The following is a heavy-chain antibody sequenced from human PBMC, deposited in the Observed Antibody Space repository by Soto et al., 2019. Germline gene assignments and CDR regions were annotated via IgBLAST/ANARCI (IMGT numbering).Heavy chain of an antibody. CDR3: AKTPGDMTIAVLTPIDY. D-gene: IGHD6-19*01. V-gene: IGHV1-3*01. J-gene: IGHJ4*02. Sequence: ASVKVSCKASGYTFTSYDIDWVRQATGQGLEWMGWINAGNGNTKYAQKFQGRVTIIRDTSANTSYMELNSLRSEDTGVYFCAKTPGDMTIAVLTPIDYWGQGTLVTVSS. CDR1: GYTFTSYD. CDR2: INAGNGNT.